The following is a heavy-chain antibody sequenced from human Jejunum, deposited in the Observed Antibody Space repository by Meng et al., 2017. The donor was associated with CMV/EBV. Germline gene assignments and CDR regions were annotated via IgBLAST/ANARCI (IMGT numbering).Heavy chain of an antibody. CDR2: ISSSSDTI. Sequence: RLSCAASGFVFSTYSMFWVRQAPGKGLEWISFISSSSDTIYYADSVKGRFTISRDNSRNTLYLQMNSLRAEDTAVYYCAKDWSGRWGQGTLVTVSS. D-gene: IGHD3-3*01. CDR3: AKDWSGR. J-gene: IGHJ4*02. V-gene: IGHV3-48*01. CDR1: GFVFSTYS.